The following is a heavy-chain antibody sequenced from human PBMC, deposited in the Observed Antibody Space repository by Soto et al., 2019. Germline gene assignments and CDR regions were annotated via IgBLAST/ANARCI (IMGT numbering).Heavy chain of an antibody. D-gene: IGHD1-1*01. CDR3: ALRTGIWNPLGD. CDR1: GGTTSSYT. J-gene: IGHJ4*02. Sequence: QVQLVQSGAEVEKPGSSVKVSCKVSGGTTSSYTIGWVRQAPGQGLQWMGNIVPMIGKVDYAQTFQDRVTLTADKSTRTVYMELRSLRSEDTAVYFCALRTGIWNPLGDWGQGTLVTVSS. V-gene: IGHV1-69*02. CDR2: IVPMIGKV.